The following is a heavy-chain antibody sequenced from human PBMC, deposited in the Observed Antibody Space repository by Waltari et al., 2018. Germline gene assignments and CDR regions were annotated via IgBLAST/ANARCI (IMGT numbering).Heavy chain of an antibody. J-gene: IGHJ4*02. CDR1: GYTFTGYY. CDR2: INPNSGGT. D-gene: IGHD1-26*01. V-gene: IGHV1-2*02. Sequence: QVQLVQSGAEVKKPGASVKVSCKASGYTFTGYYMHWMRQATGQGLEWRGWINPNSGGTNYAQKFQGRVTMTRDTSISTAYMELSRLRSDDTAVYYCAREGLYSGSPYDYWGQGTLVTVSS. CDR3: AREGLYSGSPYDY.